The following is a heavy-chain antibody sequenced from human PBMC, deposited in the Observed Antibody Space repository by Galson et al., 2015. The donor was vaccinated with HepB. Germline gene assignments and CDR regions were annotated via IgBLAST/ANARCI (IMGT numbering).Heavy chain of an antibody. J-gene: IGHJ5*02. Sequence: SVKVSCKASGYTFNNYGITWVRQAPGQGLEWMGWISAYNGNTNYEQKFQGRVTMTTDTSTSTAYMELRSLRSDDTAVYYCARGDYGSGSYKHANHWFDPWGQGTLVTVSS. CDR3: ARGDYGSGSYKHANHWFDP. V-gene: IGHV1-18*04. CDR1: GYTFNNYG. D-gene: IGHD3-10*01. CDR2: ISAYNGNT.